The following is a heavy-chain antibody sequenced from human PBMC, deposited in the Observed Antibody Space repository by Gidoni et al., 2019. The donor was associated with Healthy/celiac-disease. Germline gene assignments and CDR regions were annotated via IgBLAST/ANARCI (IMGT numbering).Heavy chain of an antibody. V-gene: IGHV3-21*01. CDR2: ISSSSSYI. Sequence: EVQLVESGGGLVKPGGSLRLSCAASGFTFSSYSMNWVRQAPGKGLEWVSSISSSSSYIYYADSVKGRFTISRDNAKNSLYLQMNSLRAEDTAVYYCARDPETYYYDSSGYSFDYWGQGTLVTVSS. D-gene: IGHD3-22*01. CDR3: ARDPETYYYDSSGYSFDY. CDR1: GFTFSSYS. J-gene: IGHJ4*02.